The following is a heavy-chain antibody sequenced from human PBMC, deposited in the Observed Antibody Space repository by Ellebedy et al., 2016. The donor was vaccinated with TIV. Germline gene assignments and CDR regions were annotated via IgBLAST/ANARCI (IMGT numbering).Heavy chain of an antibody. CDR2: IRSKANDYAT. V-gene: IGHV3-73*01. CDR1: WFNFSSSA. Sequence: GASLKISXAASWFNFSSSALHWVRQASGKGLEWVGRIRSKANDYATIFGASVKGRFTFSRDDSKNTAYLQMNSLKTEDTAVYYCAATANHGYMDVWGKGATVTVSS. J-gene: IGHJ6*03. CDR3: AATANHGYMDV.